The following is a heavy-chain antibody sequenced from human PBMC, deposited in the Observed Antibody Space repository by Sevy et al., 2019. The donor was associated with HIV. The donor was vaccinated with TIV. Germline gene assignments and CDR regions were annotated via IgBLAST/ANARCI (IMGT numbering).Heavy chain of an antibody. V-gene: IGHV3-30-3*01. D-gene: IGHD3-10*01. CDR3: ARDVRRGEAFDI. Sequence: GGSLRLSCAASGFTFSSYAMHWVRQAPGKGLEWVAVISYDGSNKYYADSVKGRFTISRDNSKNTLYLQMNSLRAEDTAVYYWARDVRRGEAFDIWGQGTMVTVSS. CDR2: ISYDGSNK. CDR1: GFTFSSYA. J-gene: IGHJ3*02.